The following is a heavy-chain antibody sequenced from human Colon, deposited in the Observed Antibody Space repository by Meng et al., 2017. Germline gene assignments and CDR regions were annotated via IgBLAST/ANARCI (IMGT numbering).Heavy chain of an antibody. CDR2: INHSGRT. CDR3: ARYHLTFDY. V-gene: IGHV4-34*01. CDR1: GGSFSGYY. D-gene: IGHD2-21*02. J-gene: IGHJ4*02. Sequence: QVQLQQWGAGLLKPSETLSLTCAVSGGSFSGYYWSWIRQPPGKGLEWIGEINHSGRTNYNPSLKSRVTISVDTSKNQFSLKVRSVTAADTAVYYCARYHLTFDYWGQGTLVTVSS.